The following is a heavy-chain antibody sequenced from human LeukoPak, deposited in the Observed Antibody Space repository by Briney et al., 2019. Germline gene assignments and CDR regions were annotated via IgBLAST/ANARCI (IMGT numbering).Heavy chain of an antibody. D-gene: IGHD3-22*01. V-gene: IGHV4-34*01. CDR1: GGSFSGYY. J-gene: IGHJ6*03. CDR2: INHSGST. Sequence: SETLSLTCAVYGGSFSGYYWSWIRQPPGKGLEWIGEINHSGSTNYNPSLKSRVTISVDTSKNQSSLKLSSVTAADTAVYYCARAIRSYYDSSGYAYYYYYMDVWGKGTTVTVSS. CDR3: ARAIRSYYDSSGYAYYYYYMDV.